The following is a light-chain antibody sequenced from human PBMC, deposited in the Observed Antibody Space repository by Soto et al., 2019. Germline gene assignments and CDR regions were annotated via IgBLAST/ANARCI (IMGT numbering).Light chain of an antibody. CDR1: SSNIGTNT. Sequence: QSVLAQPPSASGTPGQRVTISCSGSSSNIGTNTVNWYQHLPGSAPKLLIYSNNQRPSGVPDRFYGSKSGTSASLAISGLQPDDEADYYCEAWNGSLNVVLFGGVTKLTVL. CDR3: EAWNGSLNVVL. V-gene: IGLV1-44*01. J-gene: IGLJ2*01. CDR2: SNN.